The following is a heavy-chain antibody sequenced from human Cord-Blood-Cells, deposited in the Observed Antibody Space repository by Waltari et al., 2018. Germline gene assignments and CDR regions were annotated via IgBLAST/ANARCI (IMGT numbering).Heavy chain of an antibody. CDR3: ARDRDRGYFDY. J-gene: IGHJ4*02. Sequence: QVQLQESGPGLVKPSQTLSLPCTVSGGSIRSGGYYWSWIRQHPGKGRGWIGYIYYSGSTYYNPSLKSRVTISVDTSKNQFSLKLSSVTAADTAVYYCARDRDRGYFDYWGQGTLVTVSS. CDR2: IYYSGST. V-gene: IGHV4-31*03. CDR1: GGSIRSGGYY. D-gene: IGHD3-10*01.